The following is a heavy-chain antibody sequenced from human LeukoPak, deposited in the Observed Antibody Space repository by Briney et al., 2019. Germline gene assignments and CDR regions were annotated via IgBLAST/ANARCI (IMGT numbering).Heavy chain of an antibody. J-gene: IGHJ4*02. CDR3: ARAPLDGYYDSSGYYS. Sequence: SETLSLTCAVYGGSFSGYYWSWIRQPPGKGLEWIGEINHSGSTNYNPSLKSRVTISVDTSKNQLSLKLSSVTAADTAVYYCARAPLDGYYDSSGYYSWGQGTLVTVSS. CDR1: GGSFSGYY. CDR2: INHSGST. V-gene: IGHV4-34*01. D-gene: IGHD3-22*01.